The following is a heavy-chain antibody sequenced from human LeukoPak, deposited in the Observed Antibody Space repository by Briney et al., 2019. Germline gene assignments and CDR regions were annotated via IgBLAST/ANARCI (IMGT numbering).Heavy chain of an antibody. D-gene: IGHD6-13*01. CDR1: GGSFSSSSYY. V-gene: IGHV4-39*07. CDR3: ARGLVAAAGKGRWFDP. CDR2: IYYSGST. Sequence: SETLSLTCTVSGGSFSSSSYYCGWIRQPPGKGVVWIGSIYYSGSTYYNPSRKSRVTISVDTSKNQFSLKLSSVTAADTAVYYCARGLVAAAGKGRWFDPWGQGTLVTVSS. J-gene: IGHJ5*02.